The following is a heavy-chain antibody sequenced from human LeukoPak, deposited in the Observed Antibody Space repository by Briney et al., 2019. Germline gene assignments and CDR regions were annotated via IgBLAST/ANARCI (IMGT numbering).Heavy chain of an antibody. CDR1: GFTFSDYA. CDR2: IKQDGSEK. J-gene: IGHJ4*02. V-gene: IGHV3-7*01. D-gene: IGHD6-19*01. Sequence: GGSLRLSCTGSGFTFSDYAMIWVRQAPGKGLEWVANIKQDGSEKYYVDSVKGRFTISRDNGKKSLYLHMNSLRAEDTAVYYCATSGWYFFDSWGQGTLVTVSS. CDR3: ATSGWYFFDS.